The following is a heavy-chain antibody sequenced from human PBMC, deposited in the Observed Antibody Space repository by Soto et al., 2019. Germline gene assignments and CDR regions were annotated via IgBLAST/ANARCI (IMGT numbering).Heavy chain of an antibody. CDR3: ARQLGYCSGGSCHRPTDY. V-gene: IGHV4-61*01. CDR1: GGSVSSGSYY. Sequence: QVQLQESGPGLVKPSETLSLTCTVSGGSVSSGSYYWSWIRQPPGKGLEWIGYIYYSGSTNYNPSLKSRVTISVDTSKNPFSLKLSSVTAADTAVYYCARQLGYCSGGSCHRPTDYWGQGTLVTVSS. J-gene: IGHJ4*02. CDR2: IYYSGST. D-gene: IGHD2-15*01.